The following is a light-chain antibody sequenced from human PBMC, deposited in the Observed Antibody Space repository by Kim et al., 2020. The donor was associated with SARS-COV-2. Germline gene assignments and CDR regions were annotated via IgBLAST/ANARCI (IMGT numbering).Light chain of an antibody. CDR3: SSYTSSDTGG. CDR2: DVS. J-gene: IGLJ2*01. Sequence: QSALTQPASVSGSPGQSITISCTGTSSDIGTYNYVSWYQQHPGKVPKLIIFDVSNRPSGVSNRFSGSKSGNMASLTISGLQAEDEADYYCSSYTSSDTGGFGGGTQLTVL. V-gene: IGLV2-14*03. CDR1: SSDIGTYNY.